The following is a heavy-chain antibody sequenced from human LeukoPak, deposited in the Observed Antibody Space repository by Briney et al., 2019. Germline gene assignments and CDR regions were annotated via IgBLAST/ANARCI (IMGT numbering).Heavy chain of an antibody. J-gene: IGHJ4*02. Sequence: GSLRLSCAASGFTFINEMNWVRQAPGKGLEWVSYISSSDSTIYYADSVKGRFTISRDNAKNSLYLQMNSLRAGDTAVYYCARTIEMATISYFDYWGQGTLVTVSS. CDR1: GFTFINE. D-gene: IGHD5-24*01. CDR3: ARTIEMATISYFDY. CDR2: ISSSDSTI. V-gene: IGHV3-48*03.